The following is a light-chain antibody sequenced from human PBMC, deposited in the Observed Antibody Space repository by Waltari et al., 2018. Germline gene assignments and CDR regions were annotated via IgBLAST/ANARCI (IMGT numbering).Light chain of an antibody. J-gene: IGKJ5*01. CDR3: QQYNSYPIT. V-gene: IGKV1-5*03. CDR2: KAS. Sequence: DTQMTQSPSTLSASVGDRVTITCRASRSMSSWLAWYQQQPGKAPRLLTYKASSLESGVPSRFSGSGSGTEVTLTISSLQPDDFATYYCQQYNSYPITFGQGTRLEIK. CDR1: RSMSSW.